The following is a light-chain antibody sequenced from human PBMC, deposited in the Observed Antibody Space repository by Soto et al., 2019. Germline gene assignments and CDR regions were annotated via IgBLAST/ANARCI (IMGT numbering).Light chain of an antibody. J-gene: IGKJ2*01. CDR2: DAS. CDR3: QQYNSNSPYT. V-gene: IGKV1-5*01. Sequence: DIQMTQSPSTLSASPGDRVTISCRASQSISSWLAWYQQKPGKDPKILLNDASSLESGVPSSFSGSGSGTEFTLTISSLQPDDFATYYCQQYNSNSPYTFGQGTKLEIK. CDR1: QSISSW.